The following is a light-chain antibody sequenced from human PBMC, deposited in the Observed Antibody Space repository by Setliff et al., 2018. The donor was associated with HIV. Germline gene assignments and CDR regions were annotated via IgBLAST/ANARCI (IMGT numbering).Light chain of an antibody. J-gene: IGLJ1*01. CDR1: IDPYNS. CDR3: SSYTGSGAPSYV. Sequence: QSALTQPASVSGSPGQSITVSCTDIDPYNSVSWYQQLPGKAPKLILYEVSVRPSGISHRFAGSKSDSTASLTISGLEAEDEGSYYCSSYTGSGAPSYVFGTGTKGTVL. V-gene: IGLV2-14*01. CDR2: EVS.